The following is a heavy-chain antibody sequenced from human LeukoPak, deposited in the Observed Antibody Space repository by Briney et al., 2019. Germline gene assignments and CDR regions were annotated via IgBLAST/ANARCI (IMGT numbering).Heavy chain of an antibody. D-gene: IGHD6-13*01. J-gene: IGHJ4*02. CDR2: IYHSGST. CDR1: GYSISSGYY. V-gene: IGHV4-38-2*02. Sequence: SETLSLTCTVSGYSISSGYYWGWIRQPPGKGLEWIGSIYHSGSTYYNPSLKSRVTISVDTSKNQFSLKLSSVTAADTAVYYCARASAQDSSSWYVRGFDYWGQGTLITVSS. CDR3: ARASAQDSSSWYVRGFDY.